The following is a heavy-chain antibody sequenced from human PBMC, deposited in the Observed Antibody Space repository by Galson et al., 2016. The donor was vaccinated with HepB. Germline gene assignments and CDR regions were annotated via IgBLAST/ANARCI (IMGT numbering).Heavy chain of an antibody. V-gene: IGHV3-21*01. CDR3: ASGYSYGYFYY. CDR1: GFTFSSYS. D-gene: IGHD5-18*01. J-gene: IGHJ4*02. CDR2: ISSSSYI. Sequence: SLRLSCAASGFTFSSYSMNWVRQAPGKGLEWVSSISSSSYIYYADSVKGRFTISRDNAKNSLYRQMNSLRAEDTAVYYCASGYSYGYFYYWGQGTLVTVSS.